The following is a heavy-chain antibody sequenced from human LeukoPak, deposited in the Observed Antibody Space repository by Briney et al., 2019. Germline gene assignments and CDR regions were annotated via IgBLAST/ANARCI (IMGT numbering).Heavy chain of an antibody. J-gene: IGHJ4*02. CDR1: GGSISSGGYS. CDR3: AGVEMATMVD. Sequence: SETLSLTCAVSGGSISSGGYSWSWIRQPPVKGLEWIGEINHSGSTNYNPSLKSRVTISVDTSKNQFSLKLSSVTAADTAVYYCAGVEMATMVDWGQGTLVTVSS. CDR2: INHSGST. D-gene: IGHD5-24*01. V-gene: IGHV4-30-2*01.